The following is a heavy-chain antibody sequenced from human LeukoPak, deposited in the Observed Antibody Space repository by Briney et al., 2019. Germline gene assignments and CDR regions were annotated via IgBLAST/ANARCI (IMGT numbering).Heavy chain of an antibody. D-gene: IGHD5-24*01. Sequence: GGSLRLSCAASGFTASSNYMNWVRQAPGKGLEWVSIIYSDGTTYYADSVRGRFTISRDNSKNTLYLQMNSLRAEDTAMYYCARGDRRDGYRFDYWGQGTLVTVSS. J-gene: IGHJ4*02. V-gene: IGHV3-53*01. CDR1: GFTASSNY. CDR3: ARGDRRDGYRFDY. CDR2: IYSDGTT.